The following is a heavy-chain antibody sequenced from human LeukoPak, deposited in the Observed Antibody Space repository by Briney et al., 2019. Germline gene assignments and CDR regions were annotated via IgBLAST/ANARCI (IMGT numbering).Heavy chain of an antibody. J-gene: IGHJ4*02. CDR2: ISVYNGNT. CDR3: ARGPHGRIYDILTGFDY. Sequence: ASVKVSCKASGYTFISHGISWVRQAPGQGLEWMGWISVYNGNTNYAQKLQGRVTMTTDTSTSTAYMELRSLRSDDTAVYYCARGPHGRIYDILTGFDYWGQGTLVTVSS. D-gene: IGHD3-9*01. CDR1: GYTFISHG. V-gene: IGHV1-18*01.